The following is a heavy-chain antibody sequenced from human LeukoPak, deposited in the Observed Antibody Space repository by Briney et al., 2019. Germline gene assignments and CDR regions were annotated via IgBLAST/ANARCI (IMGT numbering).Heavy chain of an antibody. J-gene: IGHJ6*02. Sequence: SETLSLTCTVSGGSNSNYYWTWIRQSPGKGLEWIGYIHSGGATNYNPSLKRRVTISLDTSTSQLSLKLSAVTAADSALYYCARSGSAYYYGLDVWGQGTPVTVSS. CDR1: GGSNSNYY. CDR2: IHSGGAT. V-gene: IGHV4-59*01. CDR3: ARSGSAYYYGLDV. D-gene: IGHD3-10*01.